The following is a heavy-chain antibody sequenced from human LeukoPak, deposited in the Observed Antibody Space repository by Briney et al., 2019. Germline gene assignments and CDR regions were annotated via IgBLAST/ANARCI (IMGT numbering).Heavy chain of an antibody. J-gene: IGHJ6*02. V-gene: IGHV3-9*01. CDR2: ISWNSGSI. D-gene: IGHD4-17*01. Sequence: PGGSLRLSCAASGFTFDDYAMHWVRQAPGKGLEWVSGISWNSGSIGYADSVKGRFTISRDNAKNSLYLQMNSLGAEDTALYYCAKDTTDGDYYYYYGMDVWGQGTTVTVSS. CDR1: GFTFDDYA. CDR3: AKDTTDGDYYYYYGMDV.